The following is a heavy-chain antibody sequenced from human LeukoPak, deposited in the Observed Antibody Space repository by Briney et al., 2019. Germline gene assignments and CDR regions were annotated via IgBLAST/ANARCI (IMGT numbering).Heavy chain of an antibody. D-gene: IGHD6-13*01. CDR3: ARGGGGEAAAGNYWFDP. V-gene: IGHV1-3*03. Sequence: GASVKVSCKASGYTFTSYAIHWVRQAPGQRLEWIGWINAGNGNTKYSQEFQGRVTITRDTSASTAYMELSRLRSEDMAIYYCARGGGGEAAAGNYWFDPWGQGTLVTVSS. J-gene: IGHJ5*02. CDR2: INAGNGNT. CDR1: GYTFTSYA.